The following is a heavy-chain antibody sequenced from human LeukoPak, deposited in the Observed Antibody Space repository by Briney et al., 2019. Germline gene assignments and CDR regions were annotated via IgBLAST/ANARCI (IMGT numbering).Heavy chain of an antibody. D-gene: IGHD2-8*01. CDR3: AKSACGTIGCKLLNY. J-gene: IGHJ4*02. V-gene: IGHV3-23*01. CDR2: INSGGDAT. CDR1: GFSFNNYA. Sequence: GGSLRLSCAASGFSFNNYAMSWVRQAPGKGLEWVSAINSGGDATKYADSVKGRFTISRDNSKNTLSLQLNSLRAEDTAVYYCAKSACGTIGCKLLNYWGQGTLVTVSS.